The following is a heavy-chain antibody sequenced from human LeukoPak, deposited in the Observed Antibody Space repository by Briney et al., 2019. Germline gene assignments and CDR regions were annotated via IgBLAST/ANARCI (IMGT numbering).Heavy chain of an antibody. D-gene: IGHD2-15*01. CDR3: AKGVRDCSGGSCYYYYYGMDV. CDR1: GFTFSSYA. J-gene: IGHJ6*02. V-gene: IGHV3-23*01. Sequence: GGSLRLSCAASGFTFSSYAMSWVRQAPGKGLEWVSAISGSGGSTYYADSVKGRFTISRDNSKNTLYLQMNSQRAEDTAVYYCAKGVRDCSGGSCYYYYYGMDVWGQGTTVTVSS. CDR2: ISGSGGST.